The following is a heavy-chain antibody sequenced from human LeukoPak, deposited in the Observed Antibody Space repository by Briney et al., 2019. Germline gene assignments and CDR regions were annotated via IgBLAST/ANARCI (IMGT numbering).Heavy chain of an antibody. V-gene: IGHV1-2*02. Sequence: ASVKVSCKASGYTFTRYYMHWVRQAPGQGLEWMGWINPNSGGTNYAQKFQGRVTMTRDTSISTAYMDLSRLRSDDTAVYYCARDRGSSWPVIWGQGTLVTVSS. CDR1: GYTFTRYY. CDR2: INPNSGGT. J-gene: IGHJ4*02. D-gene: IGHD6-13*01. CDR3: ARDRGSSWPVI.